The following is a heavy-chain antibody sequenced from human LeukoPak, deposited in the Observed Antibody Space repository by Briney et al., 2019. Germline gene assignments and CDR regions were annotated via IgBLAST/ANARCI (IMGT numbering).Heavy chain of an antibody. CDR2: ISYDGSNK. CDR3: AKETGSGSYYEYYFDY. J-gene: IGHJ4*02. Sequence: PGRSLRLSCVASGFTFSTYGMHWVRQAPGKGLEWVAVISYDGSNKYYADSVRGRFTISRDNSKNTLYLQVNSLRAEGTAVYYCAKETGSGSYYEYYFDYWGQGTLVTVSS. D-gene: IGHD3-10*01. CDR1: GFTFSTYG. V-gene: IGHV3-30*18.